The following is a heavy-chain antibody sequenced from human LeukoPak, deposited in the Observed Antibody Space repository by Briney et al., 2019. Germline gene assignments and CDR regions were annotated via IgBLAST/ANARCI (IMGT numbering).Heavy chain of an antibody. CDR3: ADCKDSNYVEN. Sequence: GGSLRLSCAASGFTFSSYAMSWVRQAPGKGLEWVSGISGSGGCTYYADSVKGRFTISRDNSKNTLYLQMNSLRAEGTAVYYCADCKDSNYVENWGQGTLVTVSS. CDR1: GFTFSSYA. D-gene: IGHD1-7*01. CDR2: ISGSGGCT. J-gene: IGHJ4*02. V-gene: IGHV3-23*01.